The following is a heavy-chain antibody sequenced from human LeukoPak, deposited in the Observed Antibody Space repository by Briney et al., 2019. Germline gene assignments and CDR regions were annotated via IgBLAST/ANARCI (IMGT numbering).Heavy chain of an antibody. CDR2: IYYSGST. V-gene: IGHV4-39*01. J-gene: IGHJ4*02. D-gene: IGHD3-22*01. CDR3: VSYYYDSSGYPRRYFDY. CDR1: GGSISSSTYY. Sequence: SETLSLTCTVSGGSISSSTYYWGWIRQPPGKGLEWIGTIYYSGSTYYNPSLQSRVTISVDTSKNQFSLKLSSVTAADTAVYYCVSYYYDSSGYPRRYFDYWGQGTLVTVSS.